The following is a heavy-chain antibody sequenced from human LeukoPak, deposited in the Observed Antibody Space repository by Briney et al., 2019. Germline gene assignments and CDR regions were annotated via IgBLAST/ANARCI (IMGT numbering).Heavy chain of an antibody. CDR1: GFTFSSYW. CDR2: IKQDGSEK. D-gene: IGHD3-3*01. CDR3: ARGSDFWSGYHSLGMDV. J-gene: IGHJ4*02. Sequence: GGSLRLSCAASGFTFSSYWMSWVRQAPGKGLEWVANIKQDGSEKYYVDSVKGRFTISRDNAKNSLYLQMNSLRAEDTAVYYCARGSDFWSGYHSLGMDVWGQGTLVTVSS. V-gene: IGHV3-7*03.